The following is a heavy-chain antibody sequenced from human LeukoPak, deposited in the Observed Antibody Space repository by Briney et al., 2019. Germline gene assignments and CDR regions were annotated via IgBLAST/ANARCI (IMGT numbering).Heavy chain of an antibody. D-gene: IGHD3-9*01. CDR1: GGSISSFY. CDR3: ARMPDILTGLDS. V-gene: IGHV4-59*01. CDR2: IYYSGST. J-gene: IGHJ4*02. Sequence: PSETLSLTCTVSGGSISSFYWSWIRQPPGKGLEWIGHIYYSGSTNYNPSLKSRVTISVDTSKNQFSLKLASVTTADTAVYYCARMPDILTGLDSWGQGTLVTVSS.